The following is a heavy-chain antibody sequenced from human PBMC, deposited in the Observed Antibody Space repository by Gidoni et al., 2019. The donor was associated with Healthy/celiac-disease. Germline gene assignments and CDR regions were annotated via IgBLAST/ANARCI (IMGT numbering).Heavy chain of an antibody. Sequence: QVQLVQSGAEVKKPGASVKVSCKASGYTFTSYAMHWVRQAPGQRLEWMGWINAGNGNTKYSQKFQGRVTITRDTSASTAYMELSSLRSEDTAVYYCARSRRGVGATTSSSGLVPDYWGQGTLVTVSS. CDR1: GYTFTSYA. J-gene: IGHJ4*02. CDR3: ARSRRGVGATTSSSGLVPDY. D-gene: IGHD1-26*01. CDR2: INAGNGNT. V-gene: IGHV1-3*01.